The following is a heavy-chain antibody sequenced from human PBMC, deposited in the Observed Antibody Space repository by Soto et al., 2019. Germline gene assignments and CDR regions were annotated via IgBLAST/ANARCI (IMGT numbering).Heavy chain of an antibody. Sequence: GGSLRLSCAASGFTFSDYYMSWIRQAPGKGLEWVSYISSSGSTIYYADSVKGRFTISRDNAKNSLYLQMNSLRAEDTAVYYCARVQQQWLLRNRPDAFDIWGQGTMVTVSS. J-gene: IGHJ3*02. CDR1: GFTFSDYY. V-gene: IGHV3-11*01. D-gene: IGHD6-19*01. CDR2: ISSSGSTI. CDR3: ARVQQQWLLRNRPDAFDI.